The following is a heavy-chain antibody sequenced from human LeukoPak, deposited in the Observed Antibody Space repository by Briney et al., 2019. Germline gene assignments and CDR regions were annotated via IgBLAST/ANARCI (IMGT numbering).Heavy chain of an antibody. Sequence: GGSLRLSCAVSGLTFSNYWMSWVRQAPGKGLEWVANIKHVGSEKSYVDSVKGRFTISRDNAKNSAYLQMNSLRADDTAVYYCARDGTHYDSSGYYVFLDYWGQGTLVTVSS. D-gene: IGHD3-22*01. J-gene: IGHJ4*02. V-gene: IGHV3-7*01. CDR2: IKHVGSEK. CDR1: GLTFSNYW. CDR3: ARDGTHYDSSGYYVFLDY.